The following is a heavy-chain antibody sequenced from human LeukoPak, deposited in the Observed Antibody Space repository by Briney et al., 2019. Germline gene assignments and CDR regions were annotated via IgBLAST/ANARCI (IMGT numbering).Heavy chain of an antibody. CDR1: GGTFSSYT. J-gene: IGHJ4*02. CDR3: AGGGNCSSTSCYRY. D-gene: IGHD2-2*01. V-gene: IGHV1-69*02. CDR2: IIPILGIA. Sequence: ASVKISCKASGGTFSSYTISWVRQAPGQGLEWMGRIIPILGIANYAQKFQGRVTITADKSTGTAYMELSSLRSEDTAVYYCAGGGNCSSTSCYRYWGQGTLVTVSS.